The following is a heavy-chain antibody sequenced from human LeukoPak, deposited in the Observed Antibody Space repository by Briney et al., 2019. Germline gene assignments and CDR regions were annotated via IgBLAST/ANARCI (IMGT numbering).Heavy chain of an antibody. CDR3: ARVGGWLTPD. J-gene: IGHJ4*02. Sequence: SETLPLTCSVSDDSLSSYYWNWFRQPPGKGLEWVGLVSYSGTTKYNPSLKSRLTISEDKSKNQCSLTLNSVTAADTAVYYCARVGGWLTPDWGQGTLVTVSS. CDR1: DDSLSSYY. D-gene: IGHD5-12*01. V-gene: IGHV4-59*01. CDR2: VSYSGTT.